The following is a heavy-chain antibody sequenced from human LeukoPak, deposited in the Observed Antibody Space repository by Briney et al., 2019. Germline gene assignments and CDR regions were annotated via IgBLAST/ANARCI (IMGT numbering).Heavy chain of an antibody. CDR3: ARAVAAADSY. Sequence: PGGSLRLSCETAGFTFSSYVMHWVRRTPGKGLVWVSRISHDGIISYADSVKGRFTISRDNAKNTLILQMNSLRVEDTAVYSCARAVAAADSYWGRGTLVTVSS. CDR1: GFTFSSYV. D-gene: IGHD6-13*01. J-gene: IGHJ4*02. V-gene: IGHV3-74*01. CDR2: ISHDGII.